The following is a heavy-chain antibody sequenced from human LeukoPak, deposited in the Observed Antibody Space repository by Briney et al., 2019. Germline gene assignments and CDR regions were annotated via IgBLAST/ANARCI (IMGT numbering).Heavy chain of an antibody. D-gene: IGHD2-2*01. Sequence: GGSLRLSCAASGFTFRSYGMNWVRQAPGKGLEWVSYISSSGSSIYYADSVKGRFTISRDNAKNSLYLQMNSLRAEDTAVYYCARDPRCSSMSCYRSSFYGMDVWGQGTTVTVSS. CDR1: GFTFRSYG. V-gene: IGHV3-48*03. J-gene: IGHJ6*02. CDR3: ARDPRCSSMSCYRSSFYGMDV. CDR2: ISSSGSSI.